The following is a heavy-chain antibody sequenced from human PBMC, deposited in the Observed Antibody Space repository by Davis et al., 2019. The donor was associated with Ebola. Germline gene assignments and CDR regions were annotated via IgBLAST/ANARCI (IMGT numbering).Heavy chain of an antibody. D-gene: IGHD5-12*01. Sequence: GESLKISCAASGFTFSSYSMNWVRQAPGKGLEWVSYISSSSSTIYYADSVKGRFTISRDNAKNSLYLQMNSLRDEDTAVYYCARHEDIGGSGYKGGYFDYWGQGTLVTVSS. CDR3: ARHEDIGGSGYKGGYFDY. CDR1: GFTFSSYS. CDR2: ISSSSSTI. V-gene: IGHV3-48*02. J-gene: IGHJ4*02.